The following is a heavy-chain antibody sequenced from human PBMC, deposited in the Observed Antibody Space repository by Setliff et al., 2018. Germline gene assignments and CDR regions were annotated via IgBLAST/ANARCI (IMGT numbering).Heavy chain of an antibody. CDR2: IYSGDRHT. CDR3: SKPQVELRWGFES. D-gene: IGHD1-7*01. Sequence: GGSLRLSCEGSGFIFSNYFMSWFRQAPGKGLEWVSTIYSGDRHTFYTDSVKGRFTIFRDVTKKTLYLQMTSLRAEDTAVYYCSKPQVELRWGFESWGQGTLVTVSS. J-gene: IGHJ4*02. CDR1: GFIFSNYF. V-gene: IGHV3-23*03.